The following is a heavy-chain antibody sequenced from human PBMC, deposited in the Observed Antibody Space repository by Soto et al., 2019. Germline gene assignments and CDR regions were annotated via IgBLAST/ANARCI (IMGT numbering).Heavy chain of an antibody. J-gene: IGHJ6*03. V-gene: IGHV3-53*04. CDR2: IYSGGST. CDR1: GFTVSSNY. Sequence: GGSLRLSCAASGFTVSSNYMSWVRQAPGKGLEWVSVIYSGGSTYYADSVKGRFTISRHNSKNTLNLQMNSLRAEDTAVYYCASLYSSSSYYYYYYMDVWGKGTTVTVSS. D-gene: IGHD6-6*01. CDR3: ASLYSSSSYYYYYYMDV.